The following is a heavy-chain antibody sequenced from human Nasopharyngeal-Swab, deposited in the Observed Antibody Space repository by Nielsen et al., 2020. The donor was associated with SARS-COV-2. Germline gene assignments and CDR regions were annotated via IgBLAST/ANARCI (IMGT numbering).Heavy chain of an antibody. CDR1: GYSFTSYP. V-gene: IGHV1-46*01. Sequence: GLVKVSCKASGYSFTSYPMYWVRQAPGQGLEWMGIINPSGGSATYAQRFQGKVTMTRDTSTSTVFMELSSLKSEDTAVYYCARDRYGSGSFLGYWGQGTLVTVSS. D-gene: IGHD3-10*01. CDR2: INPSGGSA. J-gene: IGHJ4*02. CDR3: ARDRYGSGSFLGY.